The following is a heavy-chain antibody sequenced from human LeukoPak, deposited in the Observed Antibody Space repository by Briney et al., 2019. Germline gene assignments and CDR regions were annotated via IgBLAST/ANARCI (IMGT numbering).Heavy chain of an antibody. J-gene: IGHJ6*03. V-gene: IGHV4-59*12. CDR3: ARVPTDSRGMFYYYMDV. CDR1: GGSISSYY. Sequence: PSETLSLTCAVSGGSISSYYWSWIRRPPGKALEWIGFIYYSGSTNYNPSLKSRVTMSVDTSRNQFSLKLSSVTAADTAVYYCARVPTDSRGMFYYYMDVWGKGITVTVSS. D-gene: IGHD4-11*01. CDR2: IYYSGST.